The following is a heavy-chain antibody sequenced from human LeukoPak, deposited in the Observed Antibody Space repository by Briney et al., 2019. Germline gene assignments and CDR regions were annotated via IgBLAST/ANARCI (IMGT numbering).Heavy chain of an antibody. V-gene: IGHV4-59*01. CDR3: ARDSSSRTYYYYYYMDV. D-gene: IGHD6-13*01. Sequence: PSETLSLICTVSGGFISSYYWSSIRQPPGKGLEWIGYIYYSGNTNYNPSLKSRVTISVDTSKNQFSLKLSSVTAADTAVYYCARDSSSRTYYYYYYMDVWGKGTTVTVSS. CDR1: GGFISSYY. CDR2: IYYSGNT. J-gene: IGHJ6*03.